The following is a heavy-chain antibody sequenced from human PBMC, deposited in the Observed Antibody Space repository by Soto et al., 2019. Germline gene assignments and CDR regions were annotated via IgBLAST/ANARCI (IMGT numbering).Heavy chain of an antibody. J-gene: IGHJ4*02. CDR1: GGSIYTYYW. Sequence: ETLSLTCNVSGGSIYTYYWNWIRQSPGKGLEWVATIKEDGSEKYYGDSVKGRFTISRDNAENSLFLEMDTLSAGDTAVYYCVRARIDYWGQGTLVTVSS. D-gene: IGHD2-15*01. CDR2: IKEDGSEK. CDR3: VRARIDY. V-gene: IGHV3-7*03.